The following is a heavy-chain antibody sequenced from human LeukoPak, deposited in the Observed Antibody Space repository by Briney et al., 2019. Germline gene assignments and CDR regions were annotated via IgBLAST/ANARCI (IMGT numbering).Heavy chain of an antibody. D-gene: IGHD3-10*01. Sequence: SETPSLTCTVSGGSISSYYWSWIRQPPGKGLEWIGYIYYSGSTNYNPSLKSRVTISVDTSKNQFSLKLSSVTAADTAVYYCARGGRLMVRGVIMSYYYYMDVWGKGTTVTVSS. CDR3: ARGGRLMVRGVIMSYYYYMDV. CDR1: GGSISSYY. J-gene: IGHJ6*03. CDR2: IYYSGST. V-gene: IGHV4-59*01.